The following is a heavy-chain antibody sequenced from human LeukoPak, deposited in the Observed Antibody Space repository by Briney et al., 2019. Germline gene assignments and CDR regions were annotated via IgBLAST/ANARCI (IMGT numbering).Heavy chain of an antibody. CDR3: TRSFGDLDPFDY. CDR1: GYTFTGYY. V-gene: IGHV1-46*01. D-gene: IGHD3-10*01. J-gene: IGHJ4*02. CDR2: INPSGGST. Sequence: GASVKVSCKASGYTFTGYYMHWVRQAPGQGLEWMGIINPSGGSTTHAQKFQGRVTMTRDTSTSTIYMELSSLRSEDTAVYYCTRSFGDLDPFDYWGQGTLVTVSS.